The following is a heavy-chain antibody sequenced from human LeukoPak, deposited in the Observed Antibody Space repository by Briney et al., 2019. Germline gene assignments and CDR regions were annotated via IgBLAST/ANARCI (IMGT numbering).Heavy chain of an antibody. J-gene: IGHJ4*02. CDR3: ARDRADYYDSSGCDY. Sequence: GGSLRLSCAASGFTFSSYSMNWVRQAPGKGLEWVSSISSSSSYIYYADSVKGRFTISRDNAKNSLYLQMNSLRAEDTAVYYCARDRADYYDSSGCDYWGQGTLVTVSS. D-gene: IGHD3-22*01. CDR2: ISSSSSYI. V-gene: IGHV3-21*01. CDR1: GFTFSSYS.